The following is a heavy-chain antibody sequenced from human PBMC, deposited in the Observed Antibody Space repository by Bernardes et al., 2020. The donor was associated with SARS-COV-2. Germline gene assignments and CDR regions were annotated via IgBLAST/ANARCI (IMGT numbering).Heavy chain of an antibody. V-gene: IGHV3-23*01. D-gene: IGHD3-3*01. CDR2: ISSSGTTT. CDR1: GFTFSSYA. Sequence: GGSLRLSCAASGFTFSSYAMTWVRQAPGKGLEWVSTISSSGTTTYYADSVRGRFTMSRDSSENTLFLQMTSLRVEDTALYFCARSGATLAKSDMDVWSRPAVGKNVLDVWGQGTTVTVSS. CDR3: ARSGATLAKSDMDVWSRPAVGKNVLDV. J-gene: IGHJ6*02.